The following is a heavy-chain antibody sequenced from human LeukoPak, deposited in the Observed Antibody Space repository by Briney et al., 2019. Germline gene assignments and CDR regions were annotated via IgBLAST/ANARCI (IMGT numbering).Heavy chain of an antibody. CDR1: GFTVSKNY. CDR2: IYSGGST. V-gene: IGHV3-53*01. D-gene: IGHD5/OR15-5a*01. J-gene: IGHJ4*02. Sequence: GGSLRLSCAASGFTVSKNYMSWVRQAPGKGLEWVSVIYSGGSTYYADSVKGRFTISRDSSKNTLYLQMNSLRAEDTAVYYCARDSLGMSTLDSWGQGTLLTVSS. CDR3: ARDSLGMSTLDS.